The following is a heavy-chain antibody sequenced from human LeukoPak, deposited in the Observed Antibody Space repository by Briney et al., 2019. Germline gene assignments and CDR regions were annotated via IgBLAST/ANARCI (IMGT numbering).Heavy chain of an antibody. CDR2: ISGSGGSS. J-gene: IGHJ4*02. V-gene: IGHV3-23*01. D-gene: IGHD2-2*01. CDR1: GFTFSSYA. CDR3: ARRYCSSTGCYYIDY. Sequence: GSLLLSCAASGFTFSSYAMSWVRQAPGKGLEWVSDISGSGGSSYYADSVKGRFTLSRDNSKNKLYLQMNSLRAEDTAVYYCARRYCSSTGCYYIDYWGQGTLVTVSS.